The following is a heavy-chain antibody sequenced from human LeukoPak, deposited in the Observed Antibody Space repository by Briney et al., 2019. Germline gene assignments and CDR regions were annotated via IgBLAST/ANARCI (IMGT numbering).Heavy chain of an antibody. CDR2: INHSGST. J-gene: IGHJ3*02. CDR3: ASSGIAAAADDAFDI. V-gene: IGHV4-34*01. D-gene: IGHD6-13*01. Sequence: SETLSLTCAVYGGSFSGYYWSWIRQPPGKGLEWIGEINHSGSTNYNPSLKSRVTISVDTSKSQFSLKLSSVTAADTAVYYCASSGIAAAADDAFDIWGQGTMVTVSS. CDR1: GGSFSGYY.